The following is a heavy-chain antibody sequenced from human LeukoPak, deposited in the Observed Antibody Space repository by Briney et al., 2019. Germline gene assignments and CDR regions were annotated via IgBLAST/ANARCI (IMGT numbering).Heavy chain of an antibody. D-gene: IGHD1-7*01. CDR1: GFTFSSYA. V-gene: IGHV3-23*01. Sequence: GGSLRLSCAASGFTFSSYAMSWVRQAPGGGLEWVSAISGSGGSTYYADSVKGRFTISRDNSRNTLYLQMNSLRAEDTAVYYCAKIVGITGTTWSFDFDYWGQGTLVTVSS. J-gene: IGHJ4*02. CDR3: AKIVGITGTTWSFDFDY. CDR2: ISGSGGST.